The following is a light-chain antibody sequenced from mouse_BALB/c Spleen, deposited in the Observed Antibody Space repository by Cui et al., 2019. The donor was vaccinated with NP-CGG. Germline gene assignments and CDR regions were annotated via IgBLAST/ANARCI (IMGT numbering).Light chain of an antibody. CDR1: SSVNY. J-gene: IGKJ4*01. Sequence: QIVLTQSPAIMSASPGQKVTITCSAISSVNYMHWYQQKPGSSPKLWIYATSKLAIGVPACFSGSGSGTSYSLTISSMVAEDATSYFCHQRSSYPPFTFGSGTKLEIK. CDR3: HQRSSYPPFT. CDR2: ATS. V-gene: IGKV4-71*01.